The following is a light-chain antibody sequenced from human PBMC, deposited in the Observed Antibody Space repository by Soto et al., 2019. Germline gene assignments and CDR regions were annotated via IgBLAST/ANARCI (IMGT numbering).Light chain of an antibody. CDR1: QSLSTW. V-gene: IGKV1-5*01. Sequence: IQMTQSPSTLSASVGDRVTITCRASQSLSTWLAWYQHKEGKPPKLLIYDASTLGTGVPSRFSGSGSGTEFTLTISSLQPDDFATYHCQQYNSYSWTFGPGTKVDIK. CDR2: DAS. CDR3: QQYNSYSWT. J-gene: IGKJ1*01.